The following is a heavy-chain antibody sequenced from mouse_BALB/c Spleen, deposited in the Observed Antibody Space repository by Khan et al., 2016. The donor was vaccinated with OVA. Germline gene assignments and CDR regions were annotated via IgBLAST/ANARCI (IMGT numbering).Heavy chain of an antibody. CDR3: ARAYYGNYREAMDY. Sequence: QVQLKESGPGLVQPSQSLSITCTVSGFSLTSYGVHWVRQSPGKGLEWLGVIWSGGSTDYNAAFISRLSISKDNSKSQVFFKMNSLQANDTAIYYCARAYYGNYREAMDYWGHGTSVTVSS. D-gene: IGHD2-10*01. V-gene: IGHV2-2*02. J-gene: IGHJ4*01. CDR2: IWSGGST. CDR1: GFSLTSYG.